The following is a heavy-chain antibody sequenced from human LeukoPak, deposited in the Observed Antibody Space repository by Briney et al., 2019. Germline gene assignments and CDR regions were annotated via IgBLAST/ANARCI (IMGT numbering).Heavy chain of an antibody. D-gene: IGHD6-6*01. Sequence: GGSLRLSCAASGFTFSDYYMSWIRQAPGKGLEWVSYISSSGSTIYYADSVKGRFTISRDNAKNSLYLQMNSLRAEDAAVYYCARDRGSIAARPYYYYYMDVWGKGTTVTVSS. CDR3: ARDRGSIAARPYYYYYMDV. CDR2: ISSSGSTI. V-gene: IGHV3-11*01. CDR1: GFTFSDYY. J-gene: IGHJ6*03.